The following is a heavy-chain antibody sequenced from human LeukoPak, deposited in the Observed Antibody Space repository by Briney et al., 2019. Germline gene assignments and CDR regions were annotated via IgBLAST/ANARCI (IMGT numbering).Heavy chain of an antibody. V-gene: IGHV4-59*01. J-gene: IGHJ6*02. D-gene: IGHD3-10*02. CDR2: IYYSGST. CDR3: AKDLHYYVAMDV. CDR1: GDSISGYY. Sequence: PSETLSLTCTVSGDSISGYYWSWIRQPPGKGLEWIGYIYYSGSTNYNPSLKSRVTISVDTSKNQFSLKLSSVTAEDTALYYCAKDLHYYVAMDVWGQGTAVTVSS.